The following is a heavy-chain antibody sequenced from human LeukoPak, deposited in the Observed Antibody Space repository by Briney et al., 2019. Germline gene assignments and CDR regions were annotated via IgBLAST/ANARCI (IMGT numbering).Heavy chain of an antibody. Sequence: GGSLRLSCAASGFTFSSYSMNWVRQAPGKGLEWVSSISSSSSYIYYADSVKGRFTISRGNAKNSLYLQMNSLRAEDTAVYYCARAAPGSGSYSYDYWGQGTLVTVSS. J-gene: IGHJ4*02. V-gene: IGHV3-21*01. CDR1: GFTFSSYS. D-gene: IGHD1-26*01. CDR2: ISSSSSYI. CDR3: ARAAPGSGSYSYDY.